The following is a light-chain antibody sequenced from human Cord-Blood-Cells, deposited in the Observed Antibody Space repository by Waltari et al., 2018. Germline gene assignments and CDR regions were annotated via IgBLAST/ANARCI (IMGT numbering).Light chain of an antibody. V-gene: IGKV2-24*01. Sequence: DIVITQTPLSSPVTLAQPASISCRSSQSLVHSDGNTYLSWLQQRPGQPPKLLIYKISNRLPGVQDRFSGSGEGTDSTLKNSRVEDEEVGVYYCRRATQIPYTFGQGTTLEIK. J-gene: IGKJ2*01. CDR1: QSLVHSDGNTY. CDR3: RRATQIPYT. CDR2: KIS.